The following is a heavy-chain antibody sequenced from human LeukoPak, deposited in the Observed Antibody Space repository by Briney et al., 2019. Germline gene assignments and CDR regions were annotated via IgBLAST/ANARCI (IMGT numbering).Heavy chain of an antibody. V-gene: IGHV3-7*01. CDR2: IKQDGSDK. CDR3: ARGDLGFDY. CDR1: GFIFRSYW. D-gene: IGHD2-21*02. Sequence: GGSLRLSCATSGFIFRSYWMNWVRQAPGKGLECVASIKQDGSDKHYLDSVKGRFTISRDNANNSLYLQMNSLRAEDTAFYYCARGDLGFDYWGQGSLVTVSS. J-gene: IGHJ4*02.